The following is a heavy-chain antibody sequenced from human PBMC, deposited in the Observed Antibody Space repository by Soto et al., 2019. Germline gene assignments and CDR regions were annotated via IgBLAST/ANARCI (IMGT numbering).Heavy chain of an antibody. D-gene: IGHD6-13*01. CDR1: GGSISSSSYY. V-gene: IGHV4-39*01. J-gene: IGHJ6*03. CDR2: IYYSGST. CDR3: ARLRKQLVRDDYYYYMDV. Sequence: SETLSLTCTVSGGSISSSSYYWGWIRQPPGKGLEWIGSIYYSGSTYYNPSLKSRVTISVDTSKNQFTLKLSSVTAADTAVHYCARLRKQLVRDDYYYYMDVWGKGTTVTVSS.